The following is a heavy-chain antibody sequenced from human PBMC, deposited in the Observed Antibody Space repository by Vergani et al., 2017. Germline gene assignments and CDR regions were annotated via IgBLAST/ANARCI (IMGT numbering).Heavy chain of an antibody. CDR1: GFTFSSYW. CDR2: INSDGSST. Sequence: EVQLVESGGGLVQPGGSLRLSCAASGFTFSSYWMYWVRQAPGKGLVWVSRINSDGSSTNYADSVKGRFTISRDNAKNTLYLQMNSLRAEDTAVYYCARAGDTVTHDFDYWGQGTLVTVSS. J-gene: IGHJ4*02. V-gene: IGHV3-74*01. CDR3: ARAGDTVTHDFDY. D-gene: IGHD4-17*01.